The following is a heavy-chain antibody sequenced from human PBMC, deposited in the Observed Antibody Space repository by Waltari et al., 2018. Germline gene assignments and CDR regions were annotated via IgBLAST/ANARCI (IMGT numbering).Heavy chain of an antibody. CDR1: GFTFSRHA. CDR3: ARDQYSTGWYPDY. V-gene: IGHV3-30-3*01. CDR2: ISYESTSK. Sequence: QVQLVESGGGVVQPGRSLRLSCAGSGFTFSRHALHWVRQAPGKGRECVAVISYESTSKDYADSVQGRFTISRDNSKNTLYLQMNSLRVEDTAVYYCARDQYSTGWYPDYWGQGTLVTVSS. D-gene: IGHD6-19*01. J-gene: IGHJ4*02.